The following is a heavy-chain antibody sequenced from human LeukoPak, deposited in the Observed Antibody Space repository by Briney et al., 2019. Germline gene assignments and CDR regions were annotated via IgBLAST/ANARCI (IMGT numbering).Heavy chain of an antibody. J-gene: IGHJ4*02. CDR3: ARADSSGLNDY. Sequence: SETLSLTCTVSGGSISSYYWSWIRQPPGKGLEWIGYTYYSGSTNYNPSLKSRVTISVDTSKNQFSLKLSSVTAADTAVYYCARADSSGLNDYWGQGTLVTVSS. D-gene: IGHD3-22*01. CDR2: TYYSGST. CDR1: GGSISSYY. V-gene: IGHV4-59*08.